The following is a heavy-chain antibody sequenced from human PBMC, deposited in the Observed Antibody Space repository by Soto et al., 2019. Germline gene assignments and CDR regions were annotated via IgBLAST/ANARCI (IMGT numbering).Heavy chain of an antibody. CDR1: GGSINSGGYS. D-gene: IGHD2-2*01. V-gene: IGHV4-30-2*01. CDR3: ARVPDR. J-gene: IGHJ5*02. Sequence: SETLSLTCAVSGGSINSGGYSWSWIRQPPGKGLEWIGYIYHSGSTYYNPSLKSRVTISVDRSKNQFSLKLSSVTAADTAVYYCARVPDRWGQGTLVTV. CDR2: IYHSGST.